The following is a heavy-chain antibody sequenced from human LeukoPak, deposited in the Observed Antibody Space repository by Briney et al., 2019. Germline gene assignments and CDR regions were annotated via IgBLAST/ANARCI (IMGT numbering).Heavy chain of an antibody. V-gene: IGHV3-9*01. CDR1: GFTFDDYA. CDR2: ISWNSGGI. J-gene: IGHJ4*02. D-gene: IGHD3-3*01. Sequence: PGGSLRLSCAASGFTFDDYAMHWVRQAPGKGLEWVSGISWNSGGIGYADSVKGRFTISRDNAKNSLYLQMNSLRAEDTALYYCAKDIFGVVGYYFDYWGQGTLVTVSS. CDR3: AKDIFGVVGYYFDY.